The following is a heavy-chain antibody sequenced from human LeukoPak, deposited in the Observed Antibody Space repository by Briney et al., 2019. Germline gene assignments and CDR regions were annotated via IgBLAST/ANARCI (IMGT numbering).Heavy chain of an antibody. V-gene: IGHV4-34*01. Sequence: SETLSLTCAVYGGSFSGYYWSWIRQPPGKGLEWIGYIYHNGNTYYSPSLKSRVTISVDRSKNQLSLELSSVTAADTAMYYCASGGYSYGFDYWGQGTLVTVSS. CDR3: ASGGYSYGFDY. CDR2: IYHNGNT. D-gene: IGHD5-18*01. CDR1: GGSFSGYY. J-gene: IGHJ4*02.